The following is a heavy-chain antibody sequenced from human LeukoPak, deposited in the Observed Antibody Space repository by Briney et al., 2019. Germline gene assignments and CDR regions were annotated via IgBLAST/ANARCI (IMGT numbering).Heavy chain of an antibody. J-gene: IGHJ6*03. Sequence: SETLSLTCTVSGGSISSSSYYWGWIRQPPGKGLEWIGSIYHSGSTNYNPSLKSRVTISVDTSKNQFSLKLSSVTAADTAVYYCARGVVTIFGVVSYYMDVWGKGTTVTVSS. D-gene: IGHD3-3*01. CDR1: GGSISSSSYY. CDR2: IYHSGST. CDR3: ARGVVTIFGVVSYYMDV. V-gene: IGHV4-39*07.